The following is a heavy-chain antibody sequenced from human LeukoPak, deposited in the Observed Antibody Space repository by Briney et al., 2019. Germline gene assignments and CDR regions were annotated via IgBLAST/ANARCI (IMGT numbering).Heavy chain of an antibody. V-gene: IGHV3-33*01. Sequence: GGSLRLSCAASGFTFSNYDMHWVRQAPGKGLEWVAIIWYDGSNKYYADSVKGRFTISRDNSKNTLYLQMNSLRAEDTAVYYCARDRDVYSSRWNRNFAYWGQGTLVTVSA. CDR2: IWYDGSNK. CDR3: ARDRDVYSSRWNRNFAY. CDR1: GFTFSNYD. D-gene: IGHD6-13*01. J-gene: IGHJ4*02.